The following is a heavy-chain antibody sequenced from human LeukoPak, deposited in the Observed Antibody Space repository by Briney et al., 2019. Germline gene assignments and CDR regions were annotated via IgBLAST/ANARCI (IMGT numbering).Heavy chain of an antibody. CDR1: GYSISSGYY. V-gene: IGHV4-38-2*01. CDR2: IYHSGST. J-gene: IGHJ4*02. D-gene: IGHD1-1*01. Sequence: SETLSLTCAVSGYSISSGYYWGWIRRPPGKGLEWIGSIYHSGSTYYNPSLKSRVTISVDTSKNQFSLKLSSVTAADTAVYYCARHRAGTLIDYWGQGTLVTVSS. CDR3: ARHRAGTLIDY.